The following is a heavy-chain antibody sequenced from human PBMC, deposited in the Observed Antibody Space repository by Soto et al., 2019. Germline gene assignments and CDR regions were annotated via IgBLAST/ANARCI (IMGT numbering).Heavy chain of an antibody. Sequence: ASVKVSCKASGYTFTSYYMHWVRQAPGQGLEWMGIINPSGGSTSYAQKFQGRVTMTRDTSTSTVYMELSSLRSEDTAVYYCARLGGRPHDYGDYGDDYWGQGTLVTVSS. V-gene: IGHV1-46*01. D-gene: IGHD4-17*01. CDR3: ARLGGRPHDYGDYGDDY. CDR1: GYTFTSYY. CDR2: INPSGGST. J-gene: IGHJ4*02.